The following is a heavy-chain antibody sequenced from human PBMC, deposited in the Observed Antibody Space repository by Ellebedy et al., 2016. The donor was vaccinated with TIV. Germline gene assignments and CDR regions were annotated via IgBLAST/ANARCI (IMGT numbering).Heavy chain of an antibody. CDR1: GYTFISYY. CDR3: ARDLFGGVTADY. D-gene: IGHD3-16*01. Sequence: ASVKVSCXASGYTFISYYMHWVRQAPGQGLEWMGIINPSGGRTSYAQKFQGRVTMTRDTSTSTVYMELSSLRSEDTAVYYCARDLFGGVTADYWGQGTLVTVSS. CDR2: INPSGGRT. J-gene: IGHJ4*02. V-gene: IGHV1-46*01.